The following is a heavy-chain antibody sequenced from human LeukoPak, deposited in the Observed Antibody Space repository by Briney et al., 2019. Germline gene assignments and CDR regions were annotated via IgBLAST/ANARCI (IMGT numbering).Heavy chain of an antibody. D-gene: IGHD6-19*01. CDR1: GYTFTDYY. CDR2: INPNSGGT. J-gene: IGHJ4*02. Sequence: ASVKVSCKASGYTFTDYYMHWVRQAPGQGLEWMGWINPNSGGTNSAQKLQGRVTMTEDTSTDTAYMELSSLISEDTAVYYCATGPSYSSGWYVSWFDYWGQGTLVTVSS. V-gene: IGHV1-2*02. CDR3: ATGPSYSSGWYVSWFDY.